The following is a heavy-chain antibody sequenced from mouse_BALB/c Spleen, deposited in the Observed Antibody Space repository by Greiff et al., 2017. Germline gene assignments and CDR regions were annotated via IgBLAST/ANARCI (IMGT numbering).Heavy chain of an antibody. Sequence: VQLQQSGPELVKPGASVKISCKASGYAFSSSWMNWVKQRPGQGLEWIGRIYPGDGDTNYNGKFKGKATLTADKSSSTAYMQLSSLTSVDSAVYFCARGGLPPYYFDYWGQGTTLTVSS. V-gene: IGHV1-82*01. CDR3: ARGGLPPYYFDY. J-gene: IGHJ2*01. CDR1: GYAFSSSW. D-gene: IGHD2-4*01. CDR2: IYPGDGDT.